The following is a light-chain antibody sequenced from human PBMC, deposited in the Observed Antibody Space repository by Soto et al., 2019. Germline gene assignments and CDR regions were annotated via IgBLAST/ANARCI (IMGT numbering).Light chain of an antibody. CDR2: NTN. V-gene: IGLV1-44*01. CDR3: AAWDDSLKGRL. CDR1: NSNIGTNT. J-gene: IGLJ2*01. Sequence: QSVLTQPPSTSGTPGQMVTISCSGDNSNIGTNTVNWYRQVPGTAPQLLIYNTNQRPSGISGRFSGSKSGTSASLAISGLQSEDEADYYCAAWDDSLKGRLFGGGTQLTVL.